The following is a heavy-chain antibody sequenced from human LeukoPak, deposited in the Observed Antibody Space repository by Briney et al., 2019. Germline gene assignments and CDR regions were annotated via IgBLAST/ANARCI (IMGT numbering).Heavy chain of an antibody. V-gene: IGHV4-59*08. CDR3: AREYSSSSGRRAFDF. Sequence: SETLSLTCTVSGGSISSYYWDWIRQPPGKGLEWIGYIYYSGSTNYNPSLKSRVTTLVDTSKNQFSLRLSSVTAADTAVYYCAREYSSSSGRRAFDFWGQGTMVTVSS. CDR1: GGSISSYY. J-gene: IGHJ3*01. D-gene: IGHD6-6*01. CDR2: IYYSGST.